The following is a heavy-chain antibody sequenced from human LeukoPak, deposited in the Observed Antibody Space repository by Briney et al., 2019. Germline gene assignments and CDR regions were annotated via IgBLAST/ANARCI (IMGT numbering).Heavy chain of an antibody. Sequence: SETLSLTCTVSGGSISSSSYYWGWIRQPPGKGLEWIGSIYYSGSTYYNPSLKSRVTISVDTSKNQFSLKLSSVTAADTAVYYCARAYIAAAGNWFDPWGQGTLVTVSS. V-gene: IGHV4-39*07. CDR3: ARAYIAAAGNWFDP. CDR2: IYYSGST. J-gene: IGHJ5*02. D-gene: IGHD6-13*01. CDR1: GGSISSSSYY.